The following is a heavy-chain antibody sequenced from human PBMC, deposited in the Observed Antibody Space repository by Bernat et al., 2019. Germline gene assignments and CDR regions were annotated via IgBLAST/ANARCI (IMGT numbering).Heavy chain of an antibody. V-gene: IGHV4-34*01. CDR2: INHSGST. D-gene: IGHD6-19*01. CDR3: ARDRVAVPYGMDV. Sequence: QMQLQQWGAGLLKPSETLSLTCAVYGGSFNNYYWSWIRQPPGKGLEWIGEINHSGSTNYNPSLKSRVTMSVDTSKKWFSLKLSSVTVADTALYYCARDRVAVPYGMDVWGQGITVTVSS. J-gene: IGHJ6*02. CDR1: GGSFNNYY.